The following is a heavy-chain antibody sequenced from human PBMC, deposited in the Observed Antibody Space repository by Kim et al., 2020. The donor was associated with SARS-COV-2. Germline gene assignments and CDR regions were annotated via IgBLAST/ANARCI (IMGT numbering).Heavy chain of an antibody. CDR1: GYTFDTYA. CDR3: ARDGSGSYNWFDP. V-gene: IGHV1-3*01. Sequence: ASVKVSCKASGYTFDTYALYWVRQAPGQRFEWMGWINGGNGNTRYSQNFQGRVTMTRDTSATTAYMDLSSQTSKDTAVYYCARDGSGSYNWFDPWGQGTLVTVSS. D-gene: IGHD3-10*01. CDR2: INGGNGNT. J-gene: IGHJ5*02.